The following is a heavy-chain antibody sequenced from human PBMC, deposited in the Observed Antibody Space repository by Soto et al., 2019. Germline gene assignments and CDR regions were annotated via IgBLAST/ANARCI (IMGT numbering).Heavy chain of an antibody. CDR1: GGSISSGGYS. CDR3: AKRKYCPSTTCFDY. D-gene: IGHD2-2*01. Sequence: SATLSLTCAVSGGSISSGGYSWSWIRQPPGKGLEWIGYIYHSGSTYYNPSLKSRVTISVDDSENTLYLQMSSLRAEDTAVYYCAKRKYCPSTTCFDYWGQGTQVTVSS. J-gene: IGHJ4*02. CDR2: IYHSGST. V-gene: IGHV4-30-2*01.